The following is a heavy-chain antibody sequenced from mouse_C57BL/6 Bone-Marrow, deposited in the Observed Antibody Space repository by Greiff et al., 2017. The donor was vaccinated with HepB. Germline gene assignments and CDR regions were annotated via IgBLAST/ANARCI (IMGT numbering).Heavy chain of an antibody. V-gene: IGHV3-6*01. Sequence: VQLKESGPGLVKPSQSLSLTCSVTGYSITSGYYWNWIRQFPGNKLEWMGYISYDGSNNYNPSLKNRISITRDTSKNQFFLKLNSVTTEDTATYYCASLFSFAYWGQGTLVTVSA. CDR1: GYSITSGYY. J-gene: IGHJ3*01. D-gene: IGHD6-1*01. CDR3: ASLFSFAY. CDR2: ISYDGSN.